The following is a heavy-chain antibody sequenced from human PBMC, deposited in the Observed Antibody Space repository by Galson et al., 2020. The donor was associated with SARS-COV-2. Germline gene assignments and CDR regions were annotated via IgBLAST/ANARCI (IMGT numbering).Heavy chain of an antibody. J-gene: IGHJ3*02. CDR2: ISHDGKIQ. V-gene: IGHV3-30*04. D-gene: IGHD1-26*01. Sequence: QLGESLKISCAASGFTFTNYAMHWVRQAPGKGLEWLTVISHDGKIQVYADSVKGRFTISRDNSGNMVFLQIVSLRPDDTALYYCTRDVSGGASDIWGQGTMVTVSP. CDR1: GFTFTNYA. CDR3: TRDVSGGASDI.